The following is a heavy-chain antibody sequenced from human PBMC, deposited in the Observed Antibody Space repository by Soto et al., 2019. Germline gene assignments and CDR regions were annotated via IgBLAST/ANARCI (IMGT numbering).Heavy chain of an antibody. V-gene: IGHV1-18*01. CDR3: ARRGPQYMDV. Sequence: QDQLVQSGAAVKKPGASVKVSCKASVISDGVSWVRHAPGQGLEWLGWIYVNDGNTHYAQKFQGRLTMTADTSTSTAYVELRSLRSDDTAVYYCARRGPQYMDVWGEGTTVTVSS. D-gene: IGHD3-10*01. CDR1: VISDG. CDR2: IYVNDGNT. J-gene: IGHJ6*04.